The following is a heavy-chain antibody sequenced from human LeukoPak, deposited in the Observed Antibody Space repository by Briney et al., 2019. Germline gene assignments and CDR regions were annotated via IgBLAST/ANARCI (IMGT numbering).Heavy chain of an antibody. V-gene: IGHV1-46*01. CDR1: GYTFTSYY. D-gene: IGHD3-22*01. Sequence: GASVTVSCKASGYTFTSYYMHWVRQAPGQGLEWMGIINPSGGSTSYAQKFQGRVTMTRDTSTSTVYMELSSLRSEDTAVYYCARDDSSGYYYHYWGQGTLVTVSS. CDR3: ARDDSSGYYYHY. J-gene: IGHJ4*02. CDR2: INPSGGST.